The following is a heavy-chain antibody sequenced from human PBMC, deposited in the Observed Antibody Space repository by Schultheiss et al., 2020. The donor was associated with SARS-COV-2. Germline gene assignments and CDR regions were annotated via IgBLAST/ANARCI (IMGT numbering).Heavy chain of an antibody. J-gene: IGHJ6*02. CDR3: ARHPDFWSGYYTGIAEGMDV. V-gene: IGHV4-59*08. CDR1: GGSFSGYY. D-gene: IGHD3-3*01. Sequence: SETLSLTCAVYGGSFSGYYWSWIRQPPGKGLEWIGYIYYSGSTNYTPSLKSRVTMSVDTSKNQFTLRLTSVTAADTAVYYCARHPDFWSGYYTGIAEGMDVWGQGTTVTVSS. CDR2: IYYSGST.